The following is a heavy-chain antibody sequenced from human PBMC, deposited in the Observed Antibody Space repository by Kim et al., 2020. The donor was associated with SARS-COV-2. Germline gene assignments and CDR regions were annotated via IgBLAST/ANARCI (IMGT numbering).Heavy chain of an antibody. Sequence: SETLSLTCTVSGGSVSSGSYYWSWIRQPPGKGLEWIGYIYYSGSTNYNPSLKSRVTISVDTSKNQFSLKLSSVTAADTAVYYCARLSGWHVGGAFDIWGQGTMVTVSS. V-gene: IGHV4-61*01. D-gene: IGHD6-19*01. CDR3: ARLSGWHVGGAFDI. CDR2: IYYSGST. CDR1: GGSVSSGSYY. J-gene: IGHJ3*02.